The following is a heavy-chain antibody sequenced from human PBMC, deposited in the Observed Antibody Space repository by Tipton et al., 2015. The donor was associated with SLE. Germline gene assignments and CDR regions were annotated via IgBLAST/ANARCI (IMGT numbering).Heavy chain of an antibody. CDR2: IFNFGNT. J-gene: IGHJ3*01. V-gene: IGHV4-39*07. Sequence: GLVKPSETLSLTCTVSGGSVSSYYWAWIRQPPGKGLEWIGSIFNFGNTDYNPSLKGRVTLSVDTSKNQVSLKLTSVTAADTAVYYCSMYHTSPAAFHFWGQGTMVIVSS. CDR1: GGSVSSYY. CDR3: SMYHTSPAAFHF. D-gene: IGHD2-8*01.